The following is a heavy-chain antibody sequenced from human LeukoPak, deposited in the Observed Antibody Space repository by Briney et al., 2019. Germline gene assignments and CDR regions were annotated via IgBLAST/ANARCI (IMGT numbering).Heavy chain of an antibody. D-gene: IGHD1-26*01. J-gene: IGHJ6*03. CDR1: GGSISSGGYY. CDR3: ARVGSGSQGYYYYYMDV. V-gene: IGHV4-31*03. CDR2: IYYSGST. Sequence: PSQTLSLTCTVSGGSISSGGYYWSWIRQHPGKGLEWIGYIYYSGSTYYNPSLKSRVTISVDTSKNQFSLKLSSVTAADTAVYYCARVGSGSQGYYYYYMDVWGQGTTVTVSS.